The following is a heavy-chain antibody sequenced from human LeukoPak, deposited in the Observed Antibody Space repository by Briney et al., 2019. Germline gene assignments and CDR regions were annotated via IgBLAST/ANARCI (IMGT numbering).Heavy chain of an antibody. CDR1: GFTFDIYG. Sequence: GGSLRLSCAASGFTFDIYGMHWVRQAPGKGLEWVAVISKDGNIQYYADSVKGRFIISRDNSKATLSVQMNSLRAEDTAVYYCARAGSPYYYGSGSFDYWGQGTLVTASS. V-gene: IGHV3-30-3*01. CDR3: ARAGSPYYYGSGSFDY. D-gene: IGHD3-10*01. J-gene: IGHJ4*02. CDR2: ISKDGNIQ.